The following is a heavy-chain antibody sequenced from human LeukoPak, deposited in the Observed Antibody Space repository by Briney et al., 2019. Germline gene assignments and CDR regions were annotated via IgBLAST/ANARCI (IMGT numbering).Heavy chain of an antibody. CDR1: GYSFTSYW. V-gene: IGHV5-51*01. J-gene: IGHJ6*03. Sequence: GESLKISCKGSGYSFTSYWIGGVRQMRGKGLEWMGIIYPGDSDTRYSPSFQGQVTISADKSTSTAYLQWSSLKASDTAMYYCARLLTMVRGVPYYYYYYYMDVWGKGTTVTVSS. D-gene: IGHD3-10*01. CDR2: IYPGDSDT. CDR3: ARLLTMVRGVPYYYYYYYMDV.